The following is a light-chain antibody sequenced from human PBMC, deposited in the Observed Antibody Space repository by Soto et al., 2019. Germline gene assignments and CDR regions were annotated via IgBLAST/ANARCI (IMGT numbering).Light chain of an antibody. CDR2: KAS. V-gene: IGKV1-5*03. J-gene: IGKJ4*01. CDR3: QQYESYPMT. CDR1: QSISSW. Sequence: DSQMTQYPSTLSASVGDRVTITCRASQSISSWLAWYQQKPGKAPKLLISKASTLQSGVPPRFSGSGSGPEFTLTISSLQPDDFATYYCQQYESYPMTFGGGTKVEIK.